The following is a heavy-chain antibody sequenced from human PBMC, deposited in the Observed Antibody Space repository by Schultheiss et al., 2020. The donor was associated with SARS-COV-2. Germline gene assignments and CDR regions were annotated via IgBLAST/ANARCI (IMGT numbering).Heavy chain of an antibody. V-gene: IGHV3-33*01. CDR2: IWYDGSNK. D-gene: IGHD4-17*01. J-gene: IGHJ4*02. CDR3: AREATVTTSFDY. CDR1: GFTFGDYA. Sequence: GGSLRLSCTASGFTFGDYAMSWVRQAPGKGLEWVAVIWYDGSNKYYADSVKGRFTISRDNSKNTLYLQMNSLRAEDTAVYYCAREATVTTSFDYWGQGTLVTVSS.